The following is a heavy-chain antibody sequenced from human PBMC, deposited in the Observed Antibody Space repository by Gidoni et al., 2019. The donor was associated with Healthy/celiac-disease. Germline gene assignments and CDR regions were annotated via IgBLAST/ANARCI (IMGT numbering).Heavy chain of an antibody. Sequence: EVQLVESGGGLEQPGGYLRLSCAASGFTVSSYAMRCVRPAPGKGLGWVSAMSGSGGSTYNADSVKGRFTISRDNSKNTLYLQMNSLRAEDTAVYYCATPGGGSSSILDYWGQGTLVTVSS. D-gene: IGHD6-6*01. CDR3: ATPGGGSSSILDY. V-gene: IGHV3-23*04. CDR1: GFTVSSYA. J-gene: IGHJ4*02. CDR2: MSGSGGST.